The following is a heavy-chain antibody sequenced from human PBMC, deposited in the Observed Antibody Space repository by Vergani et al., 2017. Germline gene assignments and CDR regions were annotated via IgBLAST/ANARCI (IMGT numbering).Heavy chain of an antibody. V-gene: IGHV3-33*01. CDR2: IWYDGSNK. CDR1: GFTFSSYG. J-gene: IGHJ6*02. Sequence: QVQLVESGGGVVQPGGSLRLSCAASGFTFSSYGMHWVRQAPGKGLEWVAVIWYDGSNKYYADSVKGRFTISRDNAKNSLYLQMNSLRAEDTAVYYCARDRYYYDSSGYYYYYYYGMDVWGQGTTVTVSS. CDR3: ARDRYYYDSSGYYYYYYYGMDV. D-gene: IGHD3-22*01.